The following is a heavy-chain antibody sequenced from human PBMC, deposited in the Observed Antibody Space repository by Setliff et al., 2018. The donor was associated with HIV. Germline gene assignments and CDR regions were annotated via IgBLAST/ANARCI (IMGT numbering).Heavy chain of an antibody. CDR2: INPLGGNT. D-gene: IGHD2-15*01. CDR1: GNTFNSYY. CDR3: AKADYCSGGSCNSRRSIDY. Sequence: ASVKVSCKASGNTFNSYYLHWVRQAPGQGLEWMGIINPLGGNTNYYAQKFRGRVTMTRDTSTSTIDMELSSLRSEDTAVYYCAKADYCSGGSCNSRRSIDYCGQGTLVTVSS. V-gene: IGHV1-46*02. J-gene: IGHJ4*02.